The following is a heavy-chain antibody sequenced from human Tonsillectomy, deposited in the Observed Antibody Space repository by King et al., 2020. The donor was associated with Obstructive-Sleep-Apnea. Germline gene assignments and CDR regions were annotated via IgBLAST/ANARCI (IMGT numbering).Heavy chain of an antibody. D-gene: IGHD2-15*01. V-gene: IGHV4-30-4*01. J-gene: IGHJ4*02. CDR3: AREYCSGGSCSLAY. CDR1: CDSIISGDYY. CDR2: IYNSGNS. Sequence: QLQESGPGLVKPSQTLSLTCTVSCDSIISGDYYWSWIRQPPGKGLEWIGYIYNSGNSYYNPSLKSRVTISVNTSKNQFSPKLSSVTAADTAVYYCAREYCSGGSCSLAYWGQGTLVTVSS.